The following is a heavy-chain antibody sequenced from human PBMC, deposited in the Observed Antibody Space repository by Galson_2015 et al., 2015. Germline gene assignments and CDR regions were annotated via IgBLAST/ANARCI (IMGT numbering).Heavy chain of an antibody. Sequence: SVSSNGIAWNWIRQSPPRGLEWLGRTYYRSKWYRDYAVSVKGRITVNPDTSRNQFSLQLSSVTPDDAAIYYCARGIRNSFDLWGQGTMVTVSP. J-gene: IGHJ3*01. CDR1: SVSSNGIA. CDR3: ARGIRNSFDL. CDR2: TYYRSKWYR. D-gene: IGHD2-21*01. V-gene: IGHV6-1*01.